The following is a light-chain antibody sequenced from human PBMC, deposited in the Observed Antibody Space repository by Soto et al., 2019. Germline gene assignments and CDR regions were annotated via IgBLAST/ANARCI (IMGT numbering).Light chain of an antibody. V-gene: IGLV1-44*01. Sequence: QSALTQPPSASGTPGQRVTISCSGSSSNIGSNTVNWYQQLPGTAPKLLIYSNNQRPSGVPDRFSGSKSGTSASLAISGLQSEDEADYYCAAWDGCTHGYVSATGPKVTV. J-gene: IGLJ1*01. CDR2: SNN. CDR1: SSNIGSNT. CDR3: AAWDGCTHGYV.